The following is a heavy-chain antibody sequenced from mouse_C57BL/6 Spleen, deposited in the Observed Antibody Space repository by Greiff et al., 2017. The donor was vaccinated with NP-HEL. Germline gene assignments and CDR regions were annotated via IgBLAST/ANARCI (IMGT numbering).Heavy chain of an antibody. J-gene: IGHJ3*01. CDR3: ARSDYYGSSYGFAY. V-gene: IGHV1-39*01. Sequence: VQLQQSGPELVKPGASVKISCKASGYSFTDYNMNWVKQSNGKSLEWIGVINPNYGTTSYNQKFKGKATLTVDQSSSTDYMQLNSLTSEDSAVYYCARSDYYGSSYGFAYWGQGTLVTVSA. D-gene: IGHD1-1*01. CDR2: INPNYGTT. CDR1: GYSFTDYN.